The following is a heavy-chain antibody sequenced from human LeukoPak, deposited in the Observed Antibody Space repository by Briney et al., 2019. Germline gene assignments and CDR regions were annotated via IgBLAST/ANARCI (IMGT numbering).Heavy chain of an antibody. D-gene: IGHD6-19*01. CDR3: ARQTVAGTVKYFDY. CDR2: IYYSGST. J-gene: IGHJ4*02. V-gene: IGHV4-59*08. CDR1: GGSISSYY. Sequence: PSETLSLTCTVSGGSISSYYWSWIRQPPGKGLEWIGYIYYSGSTNYNPSLKSRVTIPVDTSKNQFSLKLSSVTAADTAVYYCARQTVAGTVKYFDYWGQGTLVTVSS.